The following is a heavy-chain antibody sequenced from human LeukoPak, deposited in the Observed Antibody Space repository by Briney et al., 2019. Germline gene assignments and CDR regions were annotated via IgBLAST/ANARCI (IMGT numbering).Heavy chain of an antibody. CDR1: GFTFSSYW. V-gene: IGHV3-74*01. CDR2: INSDGSST. CDR3: ARAEAFRQWLVPYSGYAFDI. Sequence: GGSLRLSCAASGFTFSSYWMHWVRQAPGKGLVWASRINSDGSSTSYADSVKGRFTISRDNAKNTLYLQMNSLRAEDTAVYYCARAEAFRQWLVPYSGYAFDIWGQGTMVTVSS. J-gene: IGHJ3*02. D-gene: IGHD6-19*01.